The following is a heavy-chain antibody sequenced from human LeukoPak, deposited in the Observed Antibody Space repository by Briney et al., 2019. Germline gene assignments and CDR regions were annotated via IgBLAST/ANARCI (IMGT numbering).Heavy chain of an antibody. CDR1: GFTFSSYG. J-gene: IGHJ4*02. V-gene: IGHV3-30*02. CDR3: ASAILRLGELRSGDY. CDR2: IRYDGSNK. Sequence: SGGSLRLSCAASGFTFSSYGMHWVRQAPGKGLEWVAFIRYDGSNKYYADSVKGRFTISRDNSKNTLYLQMNSLRAEDTAVYYCASAILRLGELRSGDYWGQGTLATVSS. D-gene: IGHD3-16*01.